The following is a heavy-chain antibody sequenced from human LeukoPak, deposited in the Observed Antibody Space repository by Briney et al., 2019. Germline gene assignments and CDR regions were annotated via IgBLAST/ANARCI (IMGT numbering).Heavy chain of an antibody. J-gene: IGHJ4*02. Sequence: GASVKVSCKASGGTFSSYAISWVRQATGQGLEWMGWMNPNSGNTGYAQKFQGRVTITRNTSISTAYMELSSLRSEDTAVYYCARSRGGFDWLFEYYFDYWGQGTLVTVSS. CDR3: ARSRGGFDWLFEYYFDY. CDR2: MNPNSGNT. CDR1: GGTFSSYA. V-gene: IGHV1-8*03. D-gene: IGHD3-9*01.